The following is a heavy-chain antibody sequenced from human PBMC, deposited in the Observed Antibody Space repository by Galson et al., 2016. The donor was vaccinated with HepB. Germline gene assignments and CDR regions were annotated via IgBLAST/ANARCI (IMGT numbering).Heavy chain of an antibody. Sequence: SVKVSCKASGDTFSSYAISWVRQAPGQGLEWMGGIIPIFGSVTHAQKFQGRLTISADKSTSTAYMELSSLRSEDTAVYYCARDLAKGSGSYSPLDYWGQGTLVTGSS. CDR1: GDTFSSYA. CDR3: ARDLAKGSGSYSPLDY. V-gene: IGHV1-69*06. D-gene: IGHD3-10*01. J-gene: IGHJ4*02. CDR2: IIPIFGSV.